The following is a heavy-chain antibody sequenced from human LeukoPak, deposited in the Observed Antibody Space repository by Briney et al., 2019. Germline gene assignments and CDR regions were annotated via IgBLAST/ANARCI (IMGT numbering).Heavy chain of an antibody. CDR1: GFTFSSYP. D-gene: IGHD3/OR15-3a*01. Sequence: PGGSLRLSCAASGFTFSSYPMHWVRQAPGKGREWVAVISYDVSAKYYADSVNGRFTISRDNSKNMLYMQTNSLRGEDTAVYYCARGLKVDWLPNYYYYGMDVWGQGTTVTVSS. CDR2: ISYDVSAK. J-gene: IGHJ6*02. CDR3: ARGLKVDWLPNYYYYGMDV. V-gene: IGHV3-30*04.